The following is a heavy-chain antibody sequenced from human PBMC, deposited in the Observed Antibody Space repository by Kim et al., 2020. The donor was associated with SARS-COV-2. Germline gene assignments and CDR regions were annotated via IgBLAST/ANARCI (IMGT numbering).Heavy chain of an antibody. CDR2: IYYSGST. V-gene: IGHV4-39*01. CDR1: GGSISSSSYY. J-gene: IGHJ6*02. D-gene: IGHD5-18*01. CDR3: ASLSVGYSYGYDYYGMDV. Sequence: SETLSLTCTVSGGSISSSSYYWGWIRQPPGKGLVWIGSIYYSGSTYYNPSLKSRVTISADTSKNQFSLKLSSVTAADTTVYYCASLSVGYSYGYDYYGMDVWGQGRTVTVSS.